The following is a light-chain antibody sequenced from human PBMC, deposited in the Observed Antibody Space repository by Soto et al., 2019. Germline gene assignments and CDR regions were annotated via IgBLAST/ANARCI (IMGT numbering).Light chain of an antibody. CDR1: QSISSW. CDR3: QQNYSPPPVT. J-gene: IGKJ5*01. Sequence: IQMTQSPSTLSASVGDRVTITCRASQSISSWLAWYQQKPGKAPKLLIYAASTLQSGVPSRFSGSGSGTHFTLTINSLQPEDFATYYCQQNYSPPPVTFGQGTRLEI. V-gene: IGKV1-39*01. CDR2: AAS.